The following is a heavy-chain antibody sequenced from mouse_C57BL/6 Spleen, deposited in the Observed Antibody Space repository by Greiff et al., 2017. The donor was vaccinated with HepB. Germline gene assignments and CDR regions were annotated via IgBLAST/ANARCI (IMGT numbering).Heavy chain of an antibody. D-gene: IGHD2-4*01. CDR3: ATYYDYDGAFAY. J-gene: IGHJ3*01. Sequence: EVMLVESGGGLVKPGGSLKLSCAASGFTFSSYAMSWVRQTPEKRLEWVATISDGGSYTYYPDNVKGRFNISRDIDKNNLYLQMRHLKSEDTAMYYCATYYDYDGAFAYWGQGTLVTVSA. CDR2: ISDGGSYT. CDR1: GFTFSSYA. V-gene: IGHV5-4*03.